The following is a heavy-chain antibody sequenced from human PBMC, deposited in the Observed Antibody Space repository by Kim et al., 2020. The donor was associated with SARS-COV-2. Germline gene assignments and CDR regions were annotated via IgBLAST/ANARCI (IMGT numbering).Heavy chain of an antibody. J-gene: IGHJ6*02. CDR2: IYSGGST. D-gene: IGHD3-10*01. CDR1: GFTVSSNY. CDR3: ARYRYYGSGSPLGRYYYYGMDV. Sequence: GGSLRLSCAASGFTVSSNYMNWVRQAPGKGLEWVSVIYSGGSTYYADSVKGRFTISRDNSKNTLYLQMNSLRAEDTAVYYCARYRYYGSGSPLGRYYYYGMDVWGQGTTVTVSS. V-gene: IGHV3-53*01.